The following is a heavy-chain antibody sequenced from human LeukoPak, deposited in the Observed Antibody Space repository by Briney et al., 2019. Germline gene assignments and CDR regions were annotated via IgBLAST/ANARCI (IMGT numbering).Heavy chain of an antibody. CDR1: GGSFSGYY. CDR2: INHSGST. D-gene: IGHD3-3*01. V-gene: IGHV4-34*01. Sequence: SETLSLTCAVYGGSFSGYYWSWIRQPPGKGLEWIGEINHSGSTNYNPSLKSRVTISVDTSKNQFSLKLSSVTAADTAVYYCAREVSLRFLEWLFFWFDPWGQGTLVTVSS. CDR3: AREVSLRFLEWLFFWFDP. J-gene: IGHJ5*02.